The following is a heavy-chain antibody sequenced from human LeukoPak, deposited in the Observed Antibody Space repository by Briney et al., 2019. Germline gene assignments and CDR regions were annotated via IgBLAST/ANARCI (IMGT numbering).Heavy chain of an antibody. D-gene: IGHD3-22*01. Sequence: PGGSLRLSCAASGFTFSSYGMHWVRQAPGKGLEWVAFIRYDGSNKYYADSVKGRFTISRDNSKNTLYLQMNSLRAEDTAVYYCARVEGSYYDSSGYYFDYWGQGTLVTVSS. CDR1: GFTFSSYG. V-gene: IGHV3-30*02. CDR3: ARVEGSYYDSSGYYFDY. CDR2: IRYDGSNK. J-gene: IGHJ4*02.